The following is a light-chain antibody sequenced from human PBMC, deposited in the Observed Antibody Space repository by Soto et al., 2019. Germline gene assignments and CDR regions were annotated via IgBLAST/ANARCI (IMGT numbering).Light chain of an antibody. V-gene: IGLV3-1*01. CDR2: QDS. Sequence: SYELTQPPSGSVSPGQTASITCSGDKLGDKYACWYQQKPGQSPVLVIYQDSKRPSGIPERFSGSNSGNTATLTISGTQAMDEADYYCQAWDSSTVVFGGGIKLTVL. CDR3: QAWDSSTVV. CDR1: KLGDKY. J-gene: IGLJ2*01.